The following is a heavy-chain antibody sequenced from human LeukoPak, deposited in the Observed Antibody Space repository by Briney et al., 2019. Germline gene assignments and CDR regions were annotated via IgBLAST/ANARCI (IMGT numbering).Heavy chain of an antibody. Sequence: PGGSLRLSCAASGFTFSSYSMNWVRQAPGKGLEWVSYISSSSSTIYYADSVKGRFTISRDNAKNSLYLQMNSLRAEDTAVYYCARGARIAAAGGYMDVWGKGTTVTVSS. CDR2: ISSSSSTI. CDR3: ARGARIAAAGGYMDV. J-gene: IGHJ6*03. V-gene: IGHV3-48*01. CDR1: GFTFSSYS. D-gene: IGHD6-13*01.